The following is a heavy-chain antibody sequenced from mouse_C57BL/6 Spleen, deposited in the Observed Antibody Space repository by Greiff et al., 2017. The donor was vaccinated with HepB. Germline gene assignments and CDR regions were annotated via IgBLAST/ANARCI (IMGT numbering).Heavy chain of an antibody. Sequence: EVKLVESGGDLVKPGGSLKLSCAASGFTFSSYGMSWVRQTPDKRLEWVATISSGGSYTYYPDSVKGRFTISRDNAKNTLYLQISSLKSEDTAMYYCARQGITTVVAIDYWGQGTTLTVSS. D-gene: IGHD1-1*01. CDR2: ISSGGSYT. CDR3: ARQGITTVVAIDY. V-gene: IGHV5-6*02. CDR1: GFTFSSYG. J-gene: IGHJ2*01.